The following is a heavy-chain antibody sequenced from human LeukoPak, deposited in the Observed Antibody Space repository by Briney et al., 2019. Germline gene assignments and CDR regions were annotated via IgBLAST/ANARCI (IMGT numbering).Heavy chain of an antibody. Sequence: GGSLRLSCAASGFTFSSYGMLWVRQAPGKGLEWVAVILSDGSKEFYTDSVKGRFTISRDNSKNTLYLQMNSLRAEDTAVYYCARDMTTETTGDYWGQGTLVTVSS. J-gene: IGHJ4*02. CDR2: ILSDGSKE. V-gene: IGHV3-33*01. CDR3: ARDMTTETTGDY. D-gene: IGHD4-17*01. CDR1: GFTFSSYG.